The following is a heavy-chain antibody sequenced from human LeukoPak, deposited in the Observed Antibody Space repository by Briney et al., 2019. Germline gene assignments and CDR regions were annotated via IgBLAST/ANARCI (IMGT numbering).Heavy chain of an antibody. J-gene: IGHJ4*02. Sequence: PGGSLRLSCAASGFTFSDYYMSWIRQAPGKGLEWVSSISSSSSYIYYADSVKGQFTISRDNAKNSLYLQMNSLRAEDTAVYYCARGVGRLRLGEPLDYWGQGTLVTVSS. CDR3: ARGVGRLRLGEPLDY. D-gene: IGHD3-16*01. CDR1: GFTFSDYY. CDR2: ISSSSSYI. V-gene: IGHV3-11*06.